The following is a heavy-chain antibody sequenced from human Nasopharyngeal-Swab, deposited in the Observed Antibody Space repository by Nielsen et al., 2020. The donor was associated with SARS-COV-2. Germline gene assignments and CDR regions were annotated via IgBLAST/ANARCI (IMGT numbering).Heavy chain of an antibody. V-gene: IGHV3-7*01. Sequence: GGSLRLSCAASGFTISNYWMSWVRQAPGKGLEWVANIKQDGSEIYYVDSLKGRFTISRDNAKNSLYLQMNSLRAEDTAVYYCARLKYDFWNGPPEDYWGQGTLVTVSS. J-gene: IGHJ4*02. D-gene: IGHD3-3*01. CDR2: IKQDGSEI. CDR3: ARLKYDFWNGPPEDY. CDR1: GFTISNYW.